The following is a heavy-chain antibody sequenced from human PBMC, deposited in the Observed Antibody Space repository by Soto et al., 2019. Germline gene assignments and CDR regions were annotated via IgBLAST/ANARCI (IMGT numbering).Heavy chain of an antibody. Sequence: SETLSLTCTVSGCSISSSSYYWGWIRQPPGKGLEWIGSIYYSGSTYYNPSLKSRVTISVDTSKNQFPLKLSSVTAADTAVYYCARHSRSAMVLYYYYYGMDVWGQGTTVTVS. J-gene: IGHJ6*02. CDR1: GCSISSSSYY. CDR3: ARHSRSAMVLYYYYYGMDV. V-gene: IGHV4-39*01. D-gene: IGHD5-18*01. CDR2: IYYSGST.